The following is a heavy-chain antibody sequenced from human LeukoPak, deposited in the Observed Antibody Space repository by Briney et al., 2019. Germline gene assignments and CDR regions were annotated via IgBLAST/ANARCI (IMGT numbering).Heavy chain of an antibody. V-gene: IGHV3-23*01. J-gene: IGHJ1*01. D-gene: IGHD6-19*01. CDR2: ISASGGST. Sequence: GGSLRLSCAASGFTFSSYAMTWVRQAPGKGLEWVSAISASGGSTYYADSVKGRFTISRDNSKNTLYLQMNSLRAEDTAVYYCAKVLVGGWYVSSAEYFQHWGQGTLVTVSS. CDR1: GFTFSSYA. CDR3: AKVLVGGWYVSSAEYFQH.